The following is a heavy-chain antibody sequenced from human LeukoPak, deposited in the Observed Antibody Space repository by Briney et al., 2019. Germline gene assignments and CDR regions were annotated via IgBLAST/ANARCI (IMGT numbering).Heavy chain of an antibody. J-gene: IGHJ3*02. Sequence: PGGSLRLSCAASGFTFSSYAMHWVRQAPGKGLEWVAVISYDGSNKYYADSVKGRFTISRDNSKNTLYLQMNSLRAEDTAVYYCARVDCSSTSCYAFDIWGQGTMVTVSS. CDR2: ISYDGSNK. CDR1: GFTFSSYA. V-gene: IGHV3-30-3*01. CDR3: ARVDCSSTSCYAFDI. D-gene: IGHD2-2*01.